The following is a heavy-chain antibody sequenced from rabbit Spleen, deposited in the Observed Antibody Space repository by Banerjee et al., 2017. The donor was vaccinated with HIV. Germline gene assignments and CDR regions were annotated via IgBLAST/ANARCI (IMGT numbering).Heavy chain of an antibody. CDR2: MNTYTTKT. J-gene: IGHJ4*01. CDR3: ARVSEASGWGEDL. V-gene: IGHV1S45*01. D-gene: IGHD4-1*01. CDR1: RFSFNIDSV. Sequence: QEPLEESGGDLVKPEGSLTLTCTASRFSFNIDSVMCWVRQAPGKGLVWIGCMNTYTTKTVYASWAKGRFTISKTSSTTVILQMTSLTAADTATYFCARVSEASGWGEDLWGPGTLVTVS.